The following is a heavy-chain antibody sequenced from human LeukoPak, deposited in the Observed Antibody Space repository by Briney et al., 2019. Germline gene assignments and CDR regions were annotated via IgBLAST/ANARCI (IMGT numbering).Heavy chain of an antibody. D-gene: IGHD6-13*01. V-gene: IGHV3-23*01. J-gene: IGHJ6*02. CDR1: GFTFSSSV. CDR2: ISGSASST. Sequence: GGSLRLSCVASGFTFSSSVMSWVRQAPGKGLEWVSAISGSASSTYYADSVKGRFTISRDNSKNTLYLQMNSLRAEDTALYYCAKDTGLGISSSWYGAYYYYYGMDVWGQGTTVTVSS. CDR3: AKDTGLGISSSWYGAYYYYYGMDV.